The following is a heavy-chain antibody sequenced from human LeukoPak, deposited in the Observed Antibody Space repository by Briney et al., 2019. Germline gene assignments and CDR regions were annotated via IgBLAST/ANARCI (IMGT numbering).Heavy chain of an antibody. CDR3: ARMNRLGELQY. D-gene: IGHD3-16*01. CDR1: GGTFSSNA. Sequence: ASVKVSCKASGGTFSSNAISWVRQAPGQGLEWMGRIIPIFGTANYAQKFQGRVTITTDESTSTAYMELSSLRSEDTAVYYCARMNRLGELQYWGQGTLVTVSS. CDR2: IIPIFGTA. J-gene: IGHJ4*02. V-gene: IGHV1-69*05.